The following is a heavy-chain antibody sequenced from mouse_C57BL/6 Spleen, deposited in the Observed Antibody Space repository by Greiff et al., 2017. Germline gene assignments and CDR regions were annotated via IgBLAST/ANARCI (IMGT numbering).Heavy chain of an antibody. CDR2: ISSGSSTI. CDR3: AKLTGTGGNY. J-gene: IGHJ2*01. Sequence: EVKLVESGGGLVKPGGSLKLSCAASGFTFSDYGMHWVRQAPEKGLEWVAYISSGSSTIYYADTVKGRFTISRDNAKNTLFLQMTSLRSEDTAMYYCAKLTGTGGNYWGQGTTLTVSS. D-gene: IGHD4-1*01. V-gene: IGHV5-17*01. CDR1: GFTFSDYG.